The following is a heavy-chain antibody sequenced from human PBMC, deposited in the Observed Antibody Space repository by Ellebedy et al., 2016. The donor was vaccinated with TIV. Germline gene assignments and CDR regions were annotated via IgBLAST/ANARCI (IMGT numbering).Heavy chain of an antibody. Sequence: GGSLRLSXAASGFTFSSYGMHWVRQAPGKGLEWVAVISYDGSNKYYADSVKGRFTISRDNSKNTLYLQMNSLRAEDTAVYYCAKAQGGSYDWFDPWGQGTLVTVSS. D-gene: IGHD1-26*01. CDR2: ISYDGSNK. CDR1: GFTFSSYG. J-gene: IGHJ5*02. V-gene: IGHV3-30*18. CDR3: AKAQGGSYDWFDP.